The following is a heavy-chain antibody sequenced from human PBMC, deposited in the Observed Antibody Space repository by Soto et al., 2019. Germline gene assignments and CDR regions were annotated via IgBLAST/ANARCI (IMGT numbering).Heavy chain of an antibody. D-gene: IGHD6-13*01. Sequence: GPVKVSCKASGYTFTSYGISWVRQAPGQGLEWMGWISAYNGDTNYAQKLQDRVTMTTDTSTSTVYMELRSLRSDDTAVYYCARDPGPGIAAAGAYYYYYGMDVWGQGTTVTVSS. V-gene: IGHV1-18*01. CDR1: GYTFTSYG. CDR2: ISAYNGDT. J-gene: IGHJ6*02. CDR3: ARDPGPGIAAAGAYYYYYGMDV.